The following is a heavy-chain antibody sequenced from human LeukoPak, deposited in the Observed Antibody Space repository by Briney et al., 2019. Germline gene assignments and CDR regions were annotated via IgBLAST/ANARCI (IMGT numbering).Heavy chain of an antibody. D-gene: IGHD3-3*01. J-gene: IGHJ3*02. Sequence: SETLSLTCTVSGGSISSSSYYWGWIRQPPGKGLEWIGSIYYSGSTYYSGSTYYNPSLKSRVTISVDTSKNQFSLKLSSVTAADTAVYYCARDYDFWSGRPRGAFDIWGQGTMVTVSS. CDR2: IYYSGSTYYSGST. V-gene: IGHV4-39*07. CDR1: GGSISSSSYY. CDR3: ARDYDFWSGRPRGAFDI.